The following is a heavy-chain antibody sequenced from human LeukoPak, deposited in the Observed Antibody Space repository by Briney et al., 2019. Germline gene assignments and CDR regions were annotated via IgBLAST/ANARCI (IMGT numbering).Heavy chain of an antibody. CDR3: ASYDSSPY. CDR1: GGTFSSYA. V-gene: IGHV1-69*04. CDR2: IIPLLGIA. D-gene: IGHD3-22*01. J-gene: IGHJ4*02. Sequence: ASVKVSCKASGGTFSSYAISWVRQAPGQGLEWMGRIIPLLGIANYAQKFQGRVTITADKSTSTAYMELSSLRSEDTAVYYGASYDSSPYWGQGTLVTVSS.